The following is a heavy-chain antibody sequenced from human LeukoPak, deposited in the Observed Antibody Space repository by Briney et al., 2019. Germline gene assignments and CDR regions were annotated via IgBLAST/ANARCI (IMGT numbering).Heavy chain of an antibody. J-gene: IGHJ4*02. V-gene: IGHV3-7*01. CDR2: IKQDGSEK. CDR3: AKGGYTGGTILIDY. CDR1: GFTFSSYW. D-gene: IGHD6-13*01. Sequence: PGGSLRLSCAASGFTFSSYWMSWVRQAPGKGLEWVANIKQDGSEKYYVDSVKGRFTISRDNSKNTLYLQMNSLRAEDTAVYYCAKGGYTGGTILIDYWGQGTLVTVSS.